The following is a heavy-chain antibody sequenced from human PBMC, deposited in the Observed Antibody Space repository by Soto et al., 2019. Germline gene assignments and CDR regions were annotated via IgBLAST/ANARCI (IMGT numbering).Heavy chain of an antibody. CDR2: IYYSGST. J-gene: IGHJ4*02. V-gene: IGHV4-31*03. Sequence: TLSLTCTVSGGSIATAEYYWSWILHHPGKGLEWIGYIYYSGSTYYNPSLKSRLTISFDSSKNQFSLRLRSVTAADTAVYYCARVWDYDECYCECWGQGTLVIVS. D-gene: IGHD4-17*01. CDR1: GGSIATAEYY. CDR3: ARVWDYDECYCEC.